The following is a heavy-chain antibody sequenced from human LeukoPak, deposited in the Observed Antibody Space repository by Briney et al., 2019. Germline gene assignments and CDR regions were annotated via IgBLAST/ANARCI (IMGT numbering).Heavy chain of an antibody. Sequence: SVKVSCKASGGTFSSYAISWVRQAPGQGLEWMGGIIPIFGTANYAQKFQGRVTITTDESTSTAYMELSSLRSEDTAVYYCAREQSGYEGLDYWGQGTLVTVSS. J-gene: IGHJ4*02. CDR2: IIPIFGTA. V-gene: IGHV1-69*05. CDR3: AREQSGYEGLDY. D-gene: IGHD5-12*01. CDR1: GGTFSSYA.